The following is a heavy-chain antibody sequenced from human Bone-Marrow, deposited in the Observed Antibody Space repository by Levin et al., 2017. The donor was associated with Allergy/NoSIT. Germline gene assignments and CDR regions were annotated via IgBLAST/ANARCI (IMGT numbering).Heavy chain of an antibody. CDR3: ARTFGSGAFDP. D-gene: IGHD3-10*01. CDR2: IYYSGST. J-gene: IGHJ5*02. Sequence: SETLSLTCSVSDDSITSYFWSWIRQSPGKGLEWIGYIYYSGSTNYNPSLKSRVTISVDTSKNQFSLKLTSVTAADPAVYYCARTFGSGAFDPWGQGTLVTVSS. V-gene: IGHV4-59*01. CDR1: DDSITSYF.